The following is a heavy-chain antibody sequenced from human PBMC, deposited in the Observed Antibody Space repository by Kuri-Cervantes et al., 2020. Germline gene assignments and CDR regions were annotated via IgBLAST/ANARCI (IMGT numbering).Heavy chain of an antibody. Sequence: GEFLKISCAASGFTFSSCAMHVVRQAPGKGLEWVAVISYDGSNKYYADSVKGRFTISRDNSKNTLYLQMNSLRAEDTAVYYSARAMVAAILYGMDVWGQGTTVTVSS. CDR1: GFTFSSCA. V-gene: IGHV3-30-3*01. CDR2: ISYDGSNK. CDR3: ARAMVAAILYGMDV. J-gene: IGHJ6*02. D-gene: IGHD5-12*01.